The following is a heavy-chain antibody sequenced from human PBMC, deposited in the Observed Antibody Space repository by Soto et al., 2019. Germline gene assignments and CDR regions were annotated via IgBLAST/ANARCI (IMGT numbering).Heavy chain of an antibody. D-gene: IGHD5-12*01. J-gene: IGHJ5*02. Sequence: EVQLVESGGGLGQPGGSLRVSCAASGFTFSHYWMHWVRQAPGKGLVWVSRINSDGSSANYADSVKGRFTVSRDNDKTTLYLHMNSLRAEDTAVYYCARDAFRGYDTGGWFDPWGQGTLVTVSS. CDR3: ARDAFRGYDTGGWFDP. CDR2: INSDGSSA. V-gene: IGHV3-74*01. CDR1: GFTFSHYW.